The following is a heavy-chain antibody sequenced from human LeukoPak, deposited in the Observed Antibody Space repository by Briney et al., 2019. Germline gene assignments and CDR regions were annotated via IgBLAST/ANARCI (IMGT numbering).Heavy chain of an antibody. CDR3: ARDLRCGSGGSCYSQYYFDY. Sequence: SETLSLTCTVPVGSISSYYWSWIRQPAGKGLEWIGRIYTSGSTNYNPSLKSRVTMSVDTSKNQFSLKLSSVTAADTAVYYCARDLRCGSGGSCYSQYYFDYWGQGTLVTFSS. CDR2: IYTSGST. J-gene: IGHJ4*02. V-gene: IGHV4-4*07. D-gene: IGHD2-15*01. CDR1: VGSISSYY.